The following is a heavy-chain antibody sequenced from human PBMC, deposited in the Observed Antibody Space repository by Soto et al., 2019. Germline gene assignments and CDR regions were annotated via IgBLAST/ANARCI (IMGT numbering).Heavy chain of an antibody. CDR3: ARFIPGTGSDY. D-gene: IGHD1-20*01. V-gene: IGHV4-31*01. Sequence: QVQLQESGPGLVKPSQTLSLTCTVSGGSISSGGYYWSWIRQHPGKGLEWIGYIYYSGSTYYNPSLQSPVTISVDTSKNQFSLKLSSVTAADTAVYYCARFIPGTGSDYWGQGTLVTVSS. J-gene: IGHJ4*02. CDR1: GGSISSGGYY. CDR2: IYYSGST.